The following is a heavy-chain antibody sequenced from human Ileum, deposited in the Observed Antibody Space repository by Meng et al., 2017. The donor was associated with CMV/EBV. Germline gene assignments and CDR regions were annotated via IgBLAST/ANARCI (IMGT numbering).Heavy chain of an antibody. V-gene: IGHV4-30-4*08. CDR3: VRQVVAASFDY. Sequence: VKLTEWGPGLVKPSRPLSLTCIVSGGSITSGNYYWSWIRQPPGRGLEWIGYIYYSGSPYYKPSLKSRVTISLDTSKNQFSLNLRSVTATDSAVYYCVRQVVAASFDYWGQGALVTVSS. CDR1: GGSITSGNYY. J-gene: IGHJ4*02. D-gene: IGHD2-15*01. CDR2: IYYSGSP.